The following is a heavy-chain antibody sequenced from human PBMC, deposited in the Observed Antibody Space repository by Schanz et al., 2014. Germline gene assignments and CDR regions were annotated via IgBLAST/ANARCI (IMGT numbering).Heavy chain of an antibody. D-gene: IGHD5-18*01. CDR2: IWFDGNNK. CDR3: ARGGADSAMAHEY. J-gene: IGHJ4*02. Sequence: QVQLVESGGGVVQPGRSLRLSCAASGFTFSAYGMHWVRQAPGKGLEWVAVIWFDGNNKFYADSVKGRFTISRDNSKNTVYLQMTSLRVDDTAVYYCARGGADSAMAHEYWGRGTLVTVSS. CDR1: GFTFSAYG. V-gene: IGHV3-33*01.